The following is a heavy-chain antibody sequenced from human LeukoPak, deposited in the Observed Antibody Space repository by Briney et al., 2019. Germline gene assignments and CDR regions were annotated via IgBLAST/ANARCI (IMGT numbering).Heavy chain of an antibody. CDR1: GFSFSSYS. J-gene: IGHJ6*02. CDR2: ISSSSSYI. V-gene: IGHV3-21*01. CDR3: ARDNGPFYGMDV. Sequence: GGSLRLTCAASGFSFSSYSLNWVRQDPGKGLEWVSSISSSSSYIYYADSVMGRFTISRDNAKNSLYLQMNSLRAEDTAVYYCARDNGPFYGMDVWGQGTTVTVSS. D-gene: IGHD2-8*01.